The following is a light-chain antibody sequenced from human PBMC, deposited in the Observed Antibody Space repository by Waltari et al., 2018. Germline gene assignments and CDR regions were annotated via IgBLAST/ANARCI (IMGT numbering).Light chain of an antibody. V-gene: IGLV2-14*03. J-gene: IGLJ3*02. Sequence: QSALSQPASVSGSPGQSIPISCTGTSSDVGAYDSVPWYQQPPGKAPKLMIYDVTTRPSGVSNRFSGSKSGNTASLTISGLQAEDEGDYYCSSYTSTNTRWVFGGGTKLTVL. CDR1: SSDVGAYDS. CDR3: SSYTSTNTRWV. CDR2: DVT.